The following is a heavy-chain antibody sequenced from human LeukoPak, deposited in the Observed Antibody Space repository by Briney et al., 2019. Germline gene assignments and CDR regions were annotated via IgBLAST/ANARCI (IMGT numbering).Heavy chain of an antibody. V-gene: IGHV6-1*01. CDR2: TYYRSKYYF. CDR1: GDSVSTNSAA. D-gene: IGHD3-22*01. CDR3: ARVGIYYDSSGYSWPHWFDP. J-gene: IGHJ5*02. Sequence: SQTLSLTCAISGDSVSTNSAAWNWIRQSPSRGLEWLGRTYYRSKYYFDYAVSVKSRITINPDTSKNQFSLKLSSVTAADTAVYYCARVGIYYDSSGYSWPHWFDPWGQGTLVTVSS.